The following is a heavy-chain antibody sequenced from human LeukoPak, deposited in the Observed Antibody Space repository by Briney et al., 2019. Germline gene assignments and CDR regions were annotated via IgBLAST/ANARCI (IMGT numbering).Heavy chain of an antibody. V-gene: IGHV4-31*03. J-gene: IGHJ6*03. CDR3: ARHYYYSYYYMDV. Sequence: SETLSLTCTVSGGSISSGGYYWSWIRQHPGKGLEWIGYIYYSGSTYYNPSLKSRVTISVDTSKNQFSLKLSSVTAADTAVYYCARHYYYSYYYMDVWGKGTTVTVSS. CDR2: IYYSGST. CDR1: GGSISSGGYY.